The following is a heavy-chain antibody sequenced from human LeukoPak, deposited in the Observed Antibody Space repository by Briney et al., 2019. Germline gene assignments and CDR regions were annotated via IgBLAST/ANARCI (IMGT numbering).Heavy chain of an antibody. CDR3: ARTSSRYYYYMDV. J-gene: IGHJ6*03. CDR2: IYHSGST. D-gene: IGHD2-2*01. CDR1: GYSISSGYY. V-gene: IGHV4-38-2*02. Sequence: SETLSLTCTVSGYSISSGYYWGWIRQPPGKGLEWIGSIYHSGSTYYNPSLKSRVTISIDTSKNQFSLKLSSVTAADTAVYYCARTSSRYYYYMDVWGKGTTVTVSS.